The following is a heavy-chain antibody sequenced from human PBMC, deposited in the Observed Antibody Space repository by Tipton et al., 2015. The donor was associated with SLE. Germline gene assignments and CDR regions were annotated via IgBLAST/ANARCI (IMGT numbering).Heavy chain of an antibody. J-gene: IGHJ2*01. CDR1: GFTFNRYW. CDR3: VRGALGDWYFDL. CDR2: IDSDGTIT. D-gene: IGHD3-16*01. V-gene: IGHV3-74*01. Sequence: GSLRLSCAASGFTFNRYWMHWVRQAPGKGLMWVSRIDSDGTITSYADSVKGRFTISRDDAKNTLYLQMDSLRAEDTAVYYCVRGALGDWYFDLWGRGALVTVSS.